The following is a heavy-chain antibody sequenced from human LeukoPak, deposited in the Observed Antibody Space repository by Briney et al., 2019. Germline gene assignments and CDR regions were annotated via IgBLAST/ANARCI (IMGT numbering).Heavy chain of an antibody. J-gene: IGHJ6*03. CDR3: AGDTSNYYDSTGYYYDYYYMDV. CDR2: IYSDGTT. D-gene: IGHD3-22*01. CDR1: GFSISDKY. Sequence: GGSLRLSCAASGFSISDKYMSWVRQAPGKGLEWVSVIYSDGTTHYADSVEGRFTISRDNSKDTLYLQMNSLRAEDTAVYYCAGDTSNYYDSTGYYYDYYYMDVWGKGTTVTVSS. V-gene: IGHV3-53*01.